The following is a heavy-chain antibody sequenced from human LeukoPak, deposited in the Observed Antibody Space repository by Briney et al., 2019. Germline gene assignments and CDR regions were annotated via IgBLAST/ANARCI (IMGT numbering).Heavy chain of an antibody. CDR2: IYTSGST. CDR1: GGSISSYY. V-gene: IGHV4-4*07. J-gene: IGHJ1*01. CDR3: ARETYDIQYFQH. Sequence: PSETLSLTCTVSGGSISSYYWSWIRQPAGKGLEWIGRIYTSGSTNYNPSLKSRVAMSVDTSKNQFSLKQSSVTAADTAVYYCARETYDIQYFQHWGQGTLVTVSS. D-gene: IGHD3-16*01.